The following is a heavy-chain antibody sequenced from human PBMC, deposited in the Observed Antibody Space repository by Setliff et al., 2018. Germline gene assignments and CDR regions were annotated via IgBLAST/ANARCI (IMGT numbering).Heavy chain of an antibody. V-gene: IGHV1-46*01. Sequence: ASVKVSCKASGYTFARYYMYWVRQARGQGPEWMGIINIGGGSTTYADRFQGRVTMTSDTSTTTIYMELASLTSDDTAVYYCARGGDTATGRKGVFEYWGQGTLGTVSS. CDR1: GYTFARYY. J-gene: IGHJ4*02. CDR3: ARGGDTATGRKGVFEY. CDR2: INIGGGST. D-gene: IGHD6-13*01.